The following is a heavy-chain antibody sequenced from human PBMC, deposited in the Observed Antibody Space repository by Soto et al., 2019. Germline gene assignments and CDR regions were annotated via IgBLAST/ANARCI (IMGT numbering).Heavy chain of an antibody. CDR1: GGIFSTYA. V-gene: IGHV1-69*01. CDR3: AKVPLRLDYFDY. Sequence: QVQLVQSGAEVKKPGSSVKVSCKASGGIFSTYAISWLRQAPGQGLEWMGGIIPLFGTPNYAQRFQGRVTITADESTSTAYMELSRLRSEDTAVYYCAKVPLRLDYFDYWGPGTLVTVSS. J-gene: IGHJ4*02. CDR2: IIPLFGTP. D-gene: IGHD5-12*01.